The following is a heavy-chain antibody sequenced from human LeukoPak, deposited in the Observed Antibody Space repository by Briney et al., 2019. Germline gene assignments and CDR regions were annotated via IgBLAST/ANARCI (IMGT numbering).Heavy chain of an antibody. CDR3: ARRGLQTPFDY. V-gene: IGHV4-38-2*01. D-gene: IGHD4-11*01. J-gene: IGHJ4*02. CDR1: GYSISSGYY. CDR2: IYHSGST. Sequence: SETLSLTCAVSGYSISSGYYWGWIRPPPGKGLEWIGSIYHSGSTYYNPSLKSRVTKSVDTSKNQFSLKLSSVTAADTAVYYCARRGLQTPFDYWGQGTLVTVSS.